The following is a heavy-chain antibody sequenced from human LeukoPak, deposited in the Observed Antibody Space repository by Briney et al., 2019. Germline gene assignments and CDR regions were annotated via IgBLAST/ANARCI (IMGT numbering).Heavy chain of an antibody. CDR1: GFTFSSYG. J-gene: IGHJ4*02. CDR3: AKVDIVASGTDY. Sequence: GGSLRLSCAASGFTFSSYGMSWVRQAPGKGLEWVSAISGSGGSTYYADSVKGRFTISRDNSKNTLYLQMNSLRAEDTAVYYCAKVDIVASGTDYWGQGTLVTVSS. D-gene: IGHD6-13*01. CDR2: ISGSGGST. V-gene: IGHV3-23*01.